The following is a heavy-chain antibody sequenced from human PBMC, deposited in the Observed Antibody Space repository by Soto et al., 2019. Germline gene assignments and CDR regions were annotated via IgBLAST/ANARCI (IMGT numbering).Heavy chain of an antibody. CDR3: ARSFGWSAIDY. CDR2: IFHSGSV. V-gene: IGHV4-4*02. CDR1: GGSVSSSFF. Sequence: QVLLQESGPGLVQPSGTLSLSCAVSGGSVSSSFFWGWVRQPPGKGLEWVGAIFHSGSVTYNPSLKRRFTTSIDKSKNPFSLELNSVTTADTAVSYCARSFGWSAIDYWGQGTLVIVSS. D-gene: IGHD3-9*01. J-gene: IGHJ4*02.